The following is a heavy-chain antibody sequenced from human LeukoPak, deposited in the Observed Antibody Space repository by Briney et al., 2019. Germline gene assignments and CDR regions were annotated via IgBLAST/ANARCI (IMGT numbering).Heavy chain of an antibody. CDR3: TRARSSSSLDAFDV. D-gene: IGHD6-6*01. CDR1: GGSVSSFY. J-gene: IGHJ3*01. V-gene: IGHV4-59*02. CDR2: FYYGGST. Sequence: SETLSLTCAVSGGSVSSFYWSWIRQPPGKGLEWIGYFYYGGSTNYNSSLKSRVTMSGDTSKNQFSLRLTSVSAADTAVYYCTRARSSSSLDAFDVWGQGTMVTVSS.